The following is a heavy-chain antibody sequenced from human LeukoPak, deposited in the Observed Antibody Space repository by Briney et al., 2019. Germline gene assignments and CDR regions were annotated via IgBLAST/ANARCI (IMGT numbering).Heavy chain of an antibody. CDR2: ISGSGGST. D-gene: IGHD2-2*02. CDR1: GFTFSSYA. CDR3: AKVRPPDIVVVPAAIGH. Sequence: PGGSLRLSCAASGFTFSSYAMSWVRQAPGKGLEWVSAISGSGGSTYYADSVKGRFTISRDNSKNTLYLQMNSLRAEDTAVYYCAKVRPPDIVVVPAAIGHRAQGTLVTVSS. J-gene: IGHJ4*02. V-gene: IGHV3-23*01.